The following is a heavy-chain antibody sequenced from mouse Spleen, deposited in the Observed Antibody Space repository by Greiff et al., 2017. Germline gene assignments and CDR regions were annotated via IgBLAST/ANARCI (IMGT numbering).Heavy chain of an antibody. CDR1: GFTFSSYA. V-gene: IGHV5-9-3*01. D-gene: IGHD1-1*01. J-gene: IGHJ1*01. CDR3: ARQLTTDWYFDV. Sequence: EVQGVESGGGLVKPGGSLKLSCAASGFTFSSYAMSWVRQTPEKRLEWVATISSGGSYTYYPDSVKGRFTISRDNAKNTLYLQMSSLRSEDTAMYYCARQLTTDWYFDVWGAGTTVTVSS. CDR2: ISSGGSYT.